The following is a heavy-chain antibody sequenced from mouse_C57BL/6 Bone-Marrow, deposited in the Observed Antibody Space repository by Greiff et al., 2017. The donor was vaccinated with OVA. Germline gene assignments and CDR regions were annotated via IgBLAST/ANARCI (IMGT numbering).Heavy chain of an antibody. V-gene: IGHV1-5*01. J-gene: IGHJ2*01. CDR3: TRIFKLLRRYYFDY. D-gene: IGHD1-2*01. CDR1: GYTFTSYW. Sequence: VQLQQSGTVLARPGASVKMSCKTSGYTFTSYWMPWVKQRPGQGLEWIGAIYPGNSDTSYNQKFKGKAKLTAVTSASTAYMELSSLTNEDSAVYYCTRIFKLLRRYYFDYWGQGTTLTVSS. CDR2: IYPGNSDT.